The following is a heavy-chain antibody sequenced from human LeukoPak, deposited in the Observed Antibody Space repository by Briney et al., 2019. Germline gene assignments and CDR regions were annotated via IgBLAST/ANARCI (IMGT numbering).Heavy chain of an antibody. D-gene: IGHD2-21*01. Sequence: PGGSLRLSCAASGFTFSSYWMSWVRQAPGKGLEWVANIKRDGSEKYYVDSVKGRFTISRDNAKNSLYLQMNSLRAEDTAVYYCARDSTDWRYYYYYMDVWGKGTTVTVSS. CDR1: GFTFSSYW. CDR2: IKRDGSEK. CDR3: ARDSTDWRYYYYYMDV. J-gene: IGHJ6*03. V-gene: IGHV3-7*01.